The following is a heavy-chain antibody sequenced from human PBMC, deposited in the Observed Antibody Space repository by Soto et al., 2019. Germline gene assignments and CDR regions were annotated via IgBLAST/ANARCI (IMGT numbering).Heavy chain of an antibody. J-gene: IGHJ6*03. CDR3: ARTDCSSTSCRDPYYYYYMDV. CDR2: IYYSGST. CDR1: GGSISSSSYY. D-gene: IGHD2-2*01. V-gene: IGHV4-39*07. Sequence: PSETLSLTCTVSGGSISSSSYYWGWIRQPPGKGLEWFGSIYYSGSTYYNPSLKSRVTISVDTSKNQFSLKLSSVTAADTAVYYCARTDCSSTSCRDPYYYYYMDVWGKGTTVTVSS.